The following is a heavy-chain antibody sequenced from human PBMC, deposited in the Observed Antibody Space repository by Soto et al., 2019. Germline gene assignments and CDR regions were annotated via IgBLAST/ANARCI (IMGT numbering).Heavy chain of an antibody. V-gene: IGHV1-8*01. D-gene: IGHD5-12*01. CDR3: ARARVIGYSAYYLDN. Sequence: QVQLVQSGAEVKKPGASVRVSCKAYGSTFSTYDINWVRQAPGQGLEWMGWVNPNSGNTGFAQKFQGRITMTRDTSINTAYLELRSLRSEDTAVYYCARARVIGYSAYYLDNWGQGTLVTVSS. CDR1: GSTFSTYD. CDR2: VNPNSGNT. J-gene: IGHJ4*02.